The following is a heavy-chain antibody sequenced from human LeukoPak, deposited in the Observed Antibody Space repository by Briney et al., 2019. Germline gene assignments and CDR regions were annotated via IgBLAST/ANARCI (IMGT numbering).Heavy chain of an antibody. V-gene: IGHV4-59*08. CDR1: GGSISGSY. CDR2: ISYGGIT. CDR3: ARHTTGTATFDY. Sequence: SETLSLTCTVSGGSISGSYCSWIRQSPGKGLEWIGQISYGGITNYNPSLTTRVTISIDTSKNQFSLRLNSVTAADTAVYYCARHTTGTATFDYWGQGTLITVSS. D-gene: IGHD1-1*01. J-gene: IGHJ4*02.